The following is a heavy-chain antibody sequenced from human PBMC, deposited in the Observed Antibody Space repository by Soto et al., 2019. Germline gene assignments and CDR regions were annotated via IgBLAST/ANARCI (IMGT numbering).Heavy chain of an antibody. CDR2: IDWDEDK. V-gene: IGHV2-70*01. J-gene: IGHJ6*02. Sequence: GSGPTLVNPTQTLTLTCTFSCFSLITSGMCVSWIRQPPGKALEWLALIDWDEDKYYSTSLKTRLTISKDTSKNQVVLTMTNMDPVDTATYYCARILGHHAYGMDVWGQGTTVTVSS. CDR1: CFSLITSGMC. CDR3: ARILGHHAYGMDV.